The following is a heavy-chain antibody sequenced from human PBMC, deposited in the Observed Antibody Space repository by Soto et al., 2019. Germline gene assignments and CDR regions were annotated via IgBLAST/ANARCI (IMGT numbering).Heavy chain of an antibody. Sequence: PGGSLRLSCTASGFTFSCYAMHWVRQAPGKGLECVAVISYDGRDRYYADSVKGRFSISRDNSKNTLYLQMNSLRIEDTAVYSCVKRERRRGSNFDYWGQGTLVTVSS. CDR1: GFTFSCYA. V-gene: IGHV3-30*18. D-gene: IGHD1-1*01. J-gene: IGHJ4*02. CDR2: ISYDGRDR. CDR3: VKRERRRGSNFDY.